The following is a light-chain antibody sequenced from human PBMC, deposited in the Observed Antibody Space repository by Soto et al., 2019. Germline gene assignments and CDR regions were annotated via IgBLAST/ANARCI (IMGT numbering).Light chain of an antibody. J-gene: IGKJ5*01. CDR3: QHYGSAPST. Sequence: EIVLTQSPGTLSLSPGEGATLSCRASQSVSSNFLAWYQQKPGQAPRLLIYGASSRATGIPDRFSGSGSGTDFTLTISRLGPEDFAVYYCQHYGSAPSTFGQGTRLEIK. CDR2: GAS. CDR1: QSVSSNF. V-gene: IGKV3-20*01.